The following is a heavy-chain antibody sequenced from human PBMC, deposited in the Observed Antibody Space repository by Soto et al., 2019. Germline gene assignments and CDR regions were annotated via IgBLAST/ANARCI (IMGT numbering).Heavy chain of an antibody. Sequence: EVQLLESGGGLVQPGGSLRLSCVASGFAFSNYDMSWVRQAPGKGLEWVSAISGSGSGTYYADSVKGRFTISRDNPKNTLYPQMNSLRAEDTAVYYCANRDTSMVTRYYYGMDVWGQGTTVTVSS. CDR2: ISGSGSGT. D-gene: IGHD5-18*01. J-gene: IGHJ6*02. CDR3: ANRDTSMVTRYYYGMDV. CDR1: GFAFSNYD. V-gene: IGHV3-23*01.